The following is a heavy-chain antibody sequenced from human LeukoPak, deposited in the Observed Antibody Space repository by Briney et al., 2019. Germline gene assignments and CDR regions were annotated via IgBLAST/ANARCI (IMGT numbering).Heavy chain of an antibody. CDR1: GGSISSANYY. CDR3: ARGIYSSGYYYYFDY. J-gene: IGHJ4*02. Sequence: PSETLSLTCTVSGGSISSANYYWSWIRQHPGKGLEWIGYMSNSGTTSNNPSLKSRVIISVDTSKSQFSLKLYSVTAADTAVYYCARGIYSSGYYYYFDYWGQGALVTVSS. D-gene: IGHD3-22*01. V-gene: IGHV4-31*03. CDR2: MSNSGTT.